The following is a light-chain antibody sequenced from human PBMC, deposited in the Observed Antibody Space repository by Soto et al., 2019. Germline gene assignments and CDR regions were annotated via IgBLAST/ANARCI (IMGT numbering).Light chain of an antibody. V-gene: IGKV3-15*01. CDR1: QYVSNK. CDR3: KQYKEWPPFT. CDR2: GAS. Sequence: EIVMTQSPATLSVSQGETATLSCRASQYVSNKIAWYQQKPGQAPSLLILGASTRATGVPARFSGSGSGTEFTLSISSLQSEDFAVYYCKQYKEWPPFTFGQGTRLEIK. J-gene: IGKJ5*01.